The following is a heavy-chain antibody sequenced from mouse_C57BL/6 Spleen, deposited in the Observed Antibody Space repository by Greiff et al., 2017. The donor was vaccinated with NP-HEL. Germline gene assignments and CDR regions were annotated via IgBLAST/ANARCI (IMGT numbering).Heavy chain of an antibody. D-gene: IGHD2-2*01. V-gene: IGHV1-26*01. CDR3: ARRDYGYDVGYFDV. CDR2: INPNNGGT. CDR1: GYTFTDYY. Sequence: EVQLQQSGPELVKPGASVKISCKASGYTFTDYYMNWVKQSHGKSLEWIGDINPNNGGTSYNQKFKGKATLTVDKSSSTAYMELRSLTSEDSAVYYCARRDYGYDVGYFDVWGTGTTVTVSS. J-gene: IGHJ1*03.